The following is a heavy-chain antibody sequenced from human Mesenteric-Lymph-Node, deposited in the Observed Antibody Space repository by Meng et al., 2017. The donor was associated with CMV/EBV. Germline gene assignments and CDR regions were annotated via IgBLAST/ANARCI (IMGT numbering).Heavy chain of an antibody. CDR2: MDPSTGNT. V-gene: IGHV1-8*03. Sequence: ASVKVSCKASGYTFINHDINWVRQATGQGLEWMGWMDPSTGNTGCAQKFQGRVTITTITSTSTAYMELSSLTSEDTAVYYWAGGGGTGLWSWLDFWGQGTLVTVSS. D-gene: IGHD2-21*01. J-gene: IGHJ4*02. CDR1: GYTFINHD. CDR3: AGGGGTGLWSWLDF.